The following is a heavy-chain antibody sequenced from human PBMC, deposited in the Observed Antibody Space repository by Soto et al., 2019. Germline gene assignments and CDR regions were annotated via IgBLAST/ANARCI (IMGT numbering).Heavy chain of an antibody. CDR2: ISAYNGNT. CDR3: AREGIAVAGWGHYYYYGMDV. V-gene: IGHV1-18*01. D-gene: IGHD6-19*01. Sequence: SVKVSCKASGYTFTSYGISWVRQAPGQGLEWMGWISAYNGNTNYAQKLQGRVTMTTDTSTSTAYMELRSLRSDDTAVYYCAREGIAVAGWGHYYYYGMDVWGQGTTVTVSS. CDR1: GYTFTSYG. J-gene: IGHJ6*02.